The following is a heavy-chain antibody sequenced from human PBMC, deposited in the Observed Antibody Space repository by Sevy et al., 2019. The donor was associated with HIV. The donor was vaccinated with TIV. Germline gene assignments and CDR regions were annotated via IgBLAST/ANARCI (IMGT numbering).Heavy chain of an antibody. CDR2: TYYRSKWYN. J-gene: IGHJ4*02. D-gene: IGHD6-19*01. Sequence: SQTLSLTCAISGDSVSSNSAAWNWIRQSPSRGLEWLGRTYYRSKWYNDYAVSVKSRITINPETSKNQFSLQLNSVSPEDTAVYYCARGYRPYSSGWLYYFDYWGQGTLVTVSS. CDR3: ARGYRPYSSGWLYYFDY. V-gene: IGHV6-1*01. CDR1: GDSVSSNSAA.